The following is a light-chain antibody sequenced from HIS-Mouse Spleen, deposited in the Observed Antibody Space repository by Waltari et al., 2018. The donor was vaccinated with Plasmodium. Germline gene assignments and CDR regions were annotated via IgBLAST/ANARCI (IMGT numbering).Light chain of an antibody. CDR2: DVS. J-gene: IGLJ2*01. CDR3: SSYTSSSTVV. V-gene: IGLV2-14*03. CDR1: SSDGGGYNY. Sequence: QSALTQPASVSGSPGQSITISCTGTSSDGGGYNYVSWYQQHPGKAPKLMIYDVSNRPSGVSNRFSGSKSGNTASLTISGLQAEDEADYYCSSYTSSSTVVFGGGTK.